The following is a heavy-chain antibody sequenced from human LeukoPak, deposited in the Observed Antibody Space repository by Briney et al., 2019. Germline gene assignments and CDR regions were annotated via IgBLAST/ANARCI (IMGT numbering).Heavy chain of an antibody. CDR2: LYSSGTT. V-gene: IGHV3-66*01. CDR1: GFSVNSDY. CDR3: AKTGERDY. D-gene: IGHD7-27*01. J-gene: IGHJ4*02. Sequence: GGSLRLSCSASGFSVNSDYMTWVRQAPGKGLDWVSVLYSSGTTVYADSVRGRFTISRDNSKNTLYLQMNSLRAEDTAVYYCAKTGERDYWGRGTLVTVSS.